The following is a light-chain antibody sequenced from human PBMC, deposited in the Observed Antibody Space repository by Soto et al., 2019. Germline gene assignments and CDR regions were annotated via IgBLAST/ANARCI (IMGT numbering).Light chain of an antibody. CDR3: SSYTSSCTLVV. CDR2: DVS. J-gene: IGLJ2*01. CDR1: SSDVGGYNY. Sequence: QSALTPPASVSGSPGQSITISCTGTSSDVGGYNYVSWYQQHPGKAPKLMIYDVSNRPSGVSNRFSGSKSGNTASLTISGLQAEDEADYYCSSYTSSCTLVVFGGGTKLTVL. V-gene: IGLV2-14*01.